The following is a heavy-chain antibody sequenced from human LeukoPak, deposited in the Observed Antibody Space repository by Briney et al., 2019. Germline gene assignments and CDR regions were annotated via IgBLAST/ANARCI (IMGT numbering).Heavy chain of an antibody. CDR3: ARASRGCKRTSCYYHYYMDV. CDR2: MNPNSGNT. J-gene: IGHJ6*03. D-gene: IGHD2-2*01. CDR1: GYTFTSYD. V-gene: IGHV1-8*01. Sequence: ASVKVSCKASGYTFTSYDINWVRQATGQGLEWMGWMNPNSGNTGYAQKFQGRVTMTRNTSISTAYMELSSLRSEDTAVYYCARASRGCKRTSCYYHYYMDVWGKGTTVTISS.